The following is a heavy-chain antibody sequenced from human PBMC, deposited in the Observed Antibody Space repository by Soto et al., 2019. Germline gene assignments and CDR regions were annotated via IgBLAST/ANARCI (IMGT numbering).Heavy chain of an antibody. CDR1: GFTFSSYS. D-gene: IGHD3-22*01. J-gene: IGHJ3*02. CDR2: ISSSSSYI. CDR3: ARDSHITMIVVVGDAFDI. Sequence: EVKLVESGGGLVKPGGSLRLSCAASGFTFSSYSMNWVRQAPGKGLEWVSSISSSSSYIYYADSVKGRFTISRDNAKNSLYLQMNSLRAEDTAVYYCARDSHITMIVVVGDAFDIWGQGTMVTVSS. V-gene: IGHV3-21*01.